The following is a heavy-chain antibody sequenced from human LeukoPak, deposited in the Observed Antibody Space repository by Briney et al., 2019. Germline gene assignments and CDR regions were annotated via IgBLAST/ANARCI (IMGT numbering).Heavy chain of an antibody. CDR2: ISYDGSNK. Sequence: GRSLRLSCAASGFTFSSYAMHWVRQAPGKGLEWVAVISYDGSNKYYADSVKGRFTISRDNSKNTLYLQMNSLRAEDTAVYYCARGDSSGWWGLYDGMDVRGQGTTVTVSS. CDR3: ARGDSSGWWGLYDGMDV. D-gene: IGHD6-19*01. J-gene: IGHJ6*02. CDR1: GFTFSSYA. V-gene: IGHV3-30*04.